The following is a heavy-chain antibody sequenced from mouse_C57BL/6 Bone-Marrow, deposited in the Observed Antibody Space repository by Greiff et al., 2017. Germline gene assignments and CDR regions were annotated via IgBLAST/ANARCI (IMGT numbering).Heavy chain of an antibody. D-gene: IGHD1-1*01. CDR2: IDPEDGET. V-gene: IGHV14-2*01. CDR3: TRSLIYYGTNY. J-gene: IGHJ2*01. Sequence: VQLKESGAELVKPGASVTLSCTASGFNIKDYYIHWVKQRTEQGLEWIGRIDPEDGETKYAPKFQDKATITADPSSNTAYLQLSSLTSEDTAVYYCTRSLIYYGTNYWGQGTTLTVSS. CDR1: GFNIKDYY.